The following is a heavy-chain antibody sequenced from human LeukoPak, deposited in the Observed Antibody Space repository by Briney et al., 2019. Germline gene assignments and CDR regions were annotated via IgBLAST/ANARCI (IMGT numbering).Heavy chain of an antibody. CDR1: GFTFSIYG. D-gene: IGHD6-19*01. CDR2: MSYDGSNK. V-gene: IGHV3-30*03. CDR3: ARGPYSSGSSADY. J-gene: IGHJ4*02. Sequence: GRSLRLSCAASGFTFSIYGMHWVRQAPGKGLEWVAVMSYDGSNKYYADSVKGRFTISRDNSKNTLYLQMNSLRAEDTAVYYCARGPYSSGSSADYWGQGTLVTVSS.